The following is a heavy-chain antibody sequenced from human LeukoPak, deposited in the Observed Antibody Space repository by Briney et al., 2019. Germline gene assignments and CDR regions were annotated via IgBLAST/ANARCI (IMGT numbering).Heavy chain of an antibody. V-gene: IGHV3-23*01. D-gene: IGHD2-2*01. CDR3: AKGPVPWFDP. CDR2: ISGSGGST. J-gene: IGHJ5*02. CDR1: RFTFSTYT. Sequence: GGSLRLSCAASRFTFSTYTMNWVRQAPGKGLEWVSAISGSGGSTYYADSVKGRFTISRDNSKNTLYLQMNSLRAEDTAVYYCAKGPVPWFDPWGQGTLVTVSS.